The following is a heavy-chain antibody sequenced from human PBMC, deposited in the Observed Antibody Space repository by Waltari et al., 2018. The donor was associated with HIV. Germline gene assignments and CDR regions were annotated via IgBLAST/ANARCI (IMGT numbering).Heavy chain of an antibody. V-gene: IGHV3-23*01. Sequence: EVQLLESGGGLVQPGGSLRLSCAASGFTFSGYAMSWGRQAPGKGLEWVSAIRGSGGSTYYADSVKGRFTISRDNSKNTLYLQMNSLRAEDTAVYYCAKVEYSSSSGENWGQGTLVTVSS. CDR1: GFTFSGYA. CDR2: IRGSGGST. D-gene: IGHD6-6*01. J-gene: IGHJ4*02. CDR3: AKVEYSSSSGEN.